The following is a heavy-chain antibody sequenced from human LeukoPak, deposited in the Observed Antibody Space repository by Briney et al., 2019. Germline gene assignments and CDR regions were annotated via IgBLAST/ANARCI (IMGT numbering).Heavy chain of an antibody. J-gene: IGHJ4*02. V-gene: IGHV3-33*01. CDR1: GFTFSSYG. CDR2: IWYDGSSK. CDR3: ARAGSSRSPHFDY. Sequence: GSLRLSCAASGFTFSSYGMHRVRQAPGKGLEWVAVIWYDGSSKYYADSVQGRLTISRDNSKNTLYLQMNSLRAEDTAVYYCARAGSSRSPHFDYWGQGTLVTVSS. D-gene: IGHD6-13*01.